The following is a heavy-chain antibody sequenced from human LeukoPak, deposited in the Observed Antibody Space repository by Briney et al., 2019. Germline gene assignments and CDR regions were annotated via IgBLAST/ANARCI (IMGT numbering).Heavy chain of an antibody. CDR2: MTNSRSY. CDR1: GFTLSTYS. J-gene: IGHJ4*02. CDR3: AVDFVDGIPDYFDY. Sequence: PGGSLRLSCTVSGFTLSTYSLNWVRRAPGKGLEWVSLMTNSRSYYADSVKGRFTISRDNAKNSLDLVMSSLRVDDTAVYYCAVDFVDGIPDYFDYWGRGTLVTVSS. V-gene: IGHV3-21*01. D-gene: IGHD5-12*01.